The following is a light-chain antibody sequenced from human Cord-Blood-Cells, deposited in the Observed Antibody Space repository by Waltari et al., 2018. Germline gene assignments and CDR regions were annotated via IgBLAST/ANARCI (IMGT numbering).Light chain of an antibody. CDR1: QSVSTY. V-gene: IGKV3-11*01. CDR2: DAS. J-gene: IGKJ2*03. Sequence: ELVLTQSQATLSLSPGERATLSCRASQSVSTYLAWYQQKPGQAPRRLIYDASNRATGIPARFSGSGSGTDFTLTISSLEPEDFAVYYCQQRSNWYSFGQGTKLEIK. CDR3: QQRSNWYS.